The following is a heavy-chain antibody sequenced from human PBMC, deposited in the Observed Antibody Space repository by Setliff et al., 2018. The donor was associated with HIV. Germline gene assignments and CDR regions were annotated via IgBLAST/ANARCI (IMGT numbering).Heavy chain of an antibody. D-gene: IGHD3-9*01. CDR2: IKSKTNNYAT. V-gene: IGHV3-73*01. J-gene: IGHJ6*03. Sequence: GGSLRLSCAASGFTFSNDWMSWVRQASGKGLEWVGRIKSKTNNYATAYAASVKGRFTVSRDDSKSIAYLQMNNLKTEDTAVYYCTRRLALLRYFGGDYYYYMDVWGKGTTGTV. CDR3: TRRLALLRYFGGDYYYYMDV. CDR1: GFTFSNDW.